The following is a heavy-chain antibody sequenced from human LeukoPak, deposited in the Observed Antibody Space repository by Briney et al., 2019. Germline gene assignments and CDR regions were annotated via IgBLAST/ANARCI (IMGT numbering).Heavy chain of an antibody. CDR3: AKGKNTGSYLSHVDY. V-gene: IGHV3-20*04. D-gene: IGHD3-10*01. CDR2: INWNGGST. J-gene: IGHJ4*02. Sequence: GGSLRLSCVVSTFTFSDPYMDWVRQVPGKGLEWVSGINWNGGSTGYTDSVKGRFTISRDNAKNSLYLQMNSLRTEDTALYYCAKGKNTGSYLSHVDYWGQGTLVTVSS. CDR1: TFTFSDPY.